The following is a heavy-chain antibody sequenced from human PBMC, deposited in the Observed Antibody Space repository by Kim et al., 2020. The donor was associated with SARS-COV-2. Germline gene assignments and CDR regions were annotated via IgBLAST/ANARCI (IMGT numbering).Heavy chain of an antibody. J-gene: IGHJ6*02. D-gene: IGHD6-6*01. V-gene: IGHV4-31*02. CDR3: AREWYSSSSGYYGMDV. Sequence: SLKSRVTISVDTSKNQFSLKLSSVTAADTAVYYCAREWYSSSSGYYGMDVWGQGTTVTVSS.